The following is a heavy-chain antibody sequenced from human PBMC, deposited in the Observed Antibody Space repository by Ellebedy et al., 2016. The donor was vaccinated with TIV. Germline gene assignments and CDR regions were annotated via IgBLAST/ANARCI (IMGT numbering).Heavy chain of an antibody. D-gene: IGHD3-22*01. Sequence: GESLKISCAASGFTFSSYAMNWVRQAPGKGLEWVAVIWYDESNEYYADSVKGRFTLSRDNAKNSLYLQMDSLRAEDTGLYFCARDSLYYHDTSGSYFFDYWGQGTLVTVSS. V-gene: IGHV3-33*08. CDR2: IWYDESNE. CDR1: GFTFSSYA. J-gene: IGHJ4*02. CDR3: ARDSLYYHDTSGSYFFDY.